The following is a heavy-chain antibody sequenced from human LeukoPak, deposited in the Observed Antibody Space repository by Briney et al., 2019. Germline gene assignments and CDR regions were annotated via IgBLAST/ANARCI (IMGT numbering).Heavy chain of an antibody. D-gene: IGHD6-13*01. J-gene: IGHJ4*02. CDR1: GFTFSSYA. CDR2: ISGSGGST. V-gene: IGHV3-23*01. CDR3: ASPGYSSSWYFDY. Sequence: GGSLRLSCAASGFTFSSYAMSWVRQAPGKGLEWVSAISGSGGSTYYGDSVKGRLTSSRDNSKNTLYLQMNSLRAEDTAVYYCASPGYSSSWYFDYWGQGTLVTVSS.